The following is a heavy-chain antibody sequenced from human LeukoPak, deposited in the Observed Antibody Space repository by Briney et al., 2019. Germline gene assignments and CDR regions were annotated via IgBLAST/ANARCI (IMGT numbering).Heavy chain of an antibody. D-gene: IGHD1-26*01. CDR3: ARGLVGGSLLAPFDY. Sequence: ASVTVPCKASGYTFSGYYIHWVRQAPGQRLEWMGWINPSTGATKYAQQFQGRVTITRDTSVSAAYMELRWLRSDDTGVYYCARGLVGGSLLAPFDYWGQGALVTVFS. CDR1: GYTFSGYY. V-gene: IGHV1-2*02. J-gene: IGHJ4*02. CDR2: INPSTGAT.